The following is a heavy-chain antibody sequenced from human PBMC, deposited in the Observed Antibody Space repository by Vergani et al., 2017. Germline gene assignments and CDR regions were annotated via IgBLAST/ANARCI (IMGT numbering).Heavy chain of an antibody. CDR2: ISSSSSYI. CDR3: ASDRYLLGSGSYPYFYYYGLDV. V-gene: IGHV3-21*01. J-gene: IGHJ6*02. D-gene: IGHD3-10*01. CDR1: GFTFSSYS. Sequence: EVQLVESGGGLVKRGGSLRLSCAASGFTFSSYSMNWVRQAPGKGLEWVSSISSSSSYIHYSDSLKGRFTISRDNAKSSLYLQMNSLGAEDAGVYYCASDRYLLGSGSYPYFYYYGLDVWGQGTAVTVSS.